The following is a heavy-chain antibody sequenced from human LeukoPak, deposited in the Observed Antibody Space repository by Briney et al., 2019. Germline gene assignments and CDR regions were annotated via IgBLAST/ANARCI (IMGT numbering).Heavy chain of an antibody. CDR2: IKTDGSST. J-gene: IGHJ4*02. CDR1: GFTFSSYW. CDR3: TRNAAAGAFDY. Sequence: GGSLRLSCAASGFTFSSYWMHWVRQAPGKGLVWVSRIKTDGSSTSYADSVKGRFTISRDNAKNTLYLQMNSLRAEDTAVYYCTRNAAAGAFDYWGQGTLVTVSS. V-gene: IGHV3-74*01. D-gene: IGHD6-13*01.